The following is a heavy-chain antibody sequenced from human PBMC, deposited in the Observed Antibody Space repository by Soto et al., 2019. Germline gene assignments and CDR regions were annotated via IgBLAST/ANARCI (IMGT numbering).Heavy chain of an antibody. V-gene: IGHV3-23*01. D-gene: IGHD6-13*01. Sequence: EVQLLESGGGLVQPGGSLRLSCAASGFTFSSYAMSWVRQAPGKGLEWVSAISGSGGSTYYADYVKGRFTISRDNSKNTMYLQMNSLRDEETAGYYCAKGFGSYAAAAGTVYYWGQGTLGTVSS. J-gene: IGHJ4*02. CDR2: ISGSGGST. CDR3: AKGFGSYAAAAGTVYY. CDR1: GFTFSSYA.